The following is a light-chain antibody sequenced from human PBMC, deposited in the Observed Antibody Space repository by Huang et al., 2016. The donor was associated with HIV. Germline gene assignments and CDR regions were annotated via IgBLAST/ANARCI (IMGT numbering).Light chain of an antibody. CDR1: KDISNY. CDR3: QQYDTLPWT. V-gene: IGKV1-33*01. Sequence: DIQMTQSPSSLSASVGDRVTITCQASKDISNYLNWYQQKPGKAPKLLIYDASNLETGVPSGFSGSGSGTDFTFTISSLQPEDIATYYCQQYDTLPWTFGQGTKVEIK. J-gene: IGKJ1*01. CDR2: DAS.